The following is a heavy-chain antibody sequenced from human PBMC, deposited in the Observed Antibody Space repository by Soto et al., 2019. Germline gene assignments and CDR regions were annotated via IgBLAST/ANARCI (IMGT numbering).Heavy chain of an antibody. D-gene: IGHD1-26*01. V-gene: IGHV4-4*07. Sequence: QVQLQESGPGLVKPSETLSLTCNVSGGSIRSYYWSWVRQPAGKPLEWIGRIYTSGSTNYNPSLKSRVSRSVDTSKNQFSLEVTSVTAADTAVYYCAREGASGFGMDVWGLGTTVTVSS. CDR1: GGSIRSYY. CDR2: IYTSGST. J-gene: IGHJ6*02. CDR3: AREGASGFGMDV.